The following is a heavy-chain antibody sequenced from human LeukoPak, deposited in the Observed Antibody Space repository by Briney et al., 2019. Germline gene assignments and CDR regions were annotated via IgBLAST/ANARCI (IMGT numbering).Heavy chain of an antibody. J-gene: IGHJ5*02. D-gene: IGHD3-9*01. V-gene: IGHV3-21*01. Sequence: GGSLILSCAASGFTFSRYSMNWVRQAPGKGLEWVSSISSGGIYIYYAASVKGRFTISRDNAKNSLFLRMNSLRAEDTAVYYCASLEYYDILTGDNWFDPWGQGTLVTVSS. CDR1: GFTFSRYS. CDR3: ASLEYYDILTGDNWFDP. CDR2: ISSGGIYI.